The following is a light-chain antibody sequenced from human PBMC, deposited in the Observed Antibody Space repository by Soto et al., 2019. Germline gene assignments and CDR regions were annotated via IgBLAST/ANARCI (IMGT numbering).Light chain of an antibody. V-gene: IGLV2-14*01. Sequence: QSALTQPASVSGSPGQSITISCTGTSSDIGAYNYVSWYQQHPGKAPKLIIYEVSYRPSGISNRFSGSKSGNTASLTISGLQAEDEADYYCSSYTSNSARVFGGGTKLTVL. J-gene: IGLJ2*01. CDR3: SSYTSNSARV. CDR2: EVS. CDR1: SSDIGAYNY.